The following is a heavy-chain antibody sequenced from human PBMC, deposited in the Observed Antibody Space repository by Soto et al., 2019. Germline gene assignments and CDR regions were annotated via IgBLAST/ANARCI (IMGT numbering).Heavy chain of an antibody. Sequence: QVQLVQSGAEVKKPGASVKVSCKASGYTFTSYAMHWVRQAPGQRHEWMGWINAGNGNTKYSQKFQGRVTITRDTSASTAYMELSSLRSEDTAVYYCARDRSTESGCLYYYGMDVWGQGTTVTVSS. CDR2: INAGNGNT. CDR3: ARDRSTESGCLYYYGMDV. V-gene: IGHV1-3*01. J-gene: IGHJ6*02. D-gene: IGHD1-26*01. CDR1: GYTFTSYA.